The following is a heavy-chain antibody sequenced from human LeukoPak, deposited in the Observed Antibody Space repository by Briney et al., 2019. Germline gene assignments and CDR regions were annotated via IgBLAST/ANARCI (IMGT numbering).Heavy chain of an antibody. J-gene: IGHJ5*02. CDR1: GFTFSSYA. Sequence: PGGSLRLSCAASGFTFSSYAMSWVRQAPGKGLEWVSAISGSGGSTYYADSVKGRFAISRDNPKNTLYLQMNSLRAEDTAVYYCAKIGRSSSWSKVGWFDPWGQGTLVTVSS. CDR2: ISGSGGST. CDR3: AKIGRSSSWSKVGWFDP. V-gene: IGHV3-23*01. D-gene: IGHD6-13*01.